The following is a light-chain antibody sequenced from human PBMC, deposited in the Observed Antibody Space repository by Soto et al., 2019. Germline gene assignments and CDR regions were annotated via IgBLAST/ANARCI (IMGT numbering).Light chain of an antibody. J-gene: IGKJ1*01. V-gene: IGKV1-39*01. Sequence: DIQMTQSPSSLSASVGDRVTITCRASQSITTCLNWYQQTSGEAPKLLIYAAARLQTGVPSRFSGSGSGTDFTLTISSLQPEDFATYYCQQAYGAPPTFGQGTKVEIK. CDR1: QSITTC. CDR3: QQAYGAPPT. CDR2: AAA.